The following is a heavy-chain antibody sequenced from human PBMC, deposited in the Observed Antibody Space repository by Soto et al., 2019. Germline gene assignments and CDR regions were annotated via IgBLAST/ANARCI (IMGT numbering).Heavy chain of an antibody. D-gene: IGHD2-21*02. CDR2: INAGSGSS. CDR1: GYTFTRYA. J-gene: IGHJ4*02. CDR3: ARERAVSANFFDY. Sequence: QVQLVQSGAEVKKPGASVKVSCKASGYTFTRYAIHWVRQAPGQGLEWMGWINAGSGSSRYSQNFQGRVTITRDTSASPAYMELISLIFEDTGVYYCARERAVSANFFDYWGQGTLVTVSS. V-gene: IGHV1-3*01.